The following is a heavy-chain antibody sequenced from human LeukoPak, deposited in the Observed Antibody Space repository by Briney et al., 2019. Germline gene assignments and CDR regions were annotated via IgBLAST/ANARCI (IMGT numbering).Heavy chain of an antibody. CDR2: INTNTGNP. Sequence: ASVKVSCKASGYTFTSYAMNWVRQAPGQGLEWMGWINTNTGNPTYAQGFTGRFVFSLDTSVSTAYLQISSLKAEDTAVYYCARGGRRIQLWLNYFDYWGQGTLVTVSS. CDR3: ARGGRRIQLWLNYFDY. D-gene: IGHD5-18*01. V-gene: IGHV7-4-1*02. CDR1: GYTFTSYA. J-gene: IGHJ4*02.